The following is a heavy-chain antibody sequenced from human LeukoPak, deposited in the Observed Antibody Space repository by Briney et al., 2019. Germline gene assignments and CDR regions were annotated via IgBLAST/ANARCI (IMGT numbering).Heavy chain of an antibody. CDR2: ISAYNGNT. D-gene: IGHD1-26*01. J-gene: IGHJ3*02. V-gene: IGHV1-18*01. CDR1: GYTFTSYG. CDR3: ARDPGGSYYDAFDI. Sequence: ASVKVSCKASGYTFTSYGISWVRQAPGQGLEWMGWISAYNGNTNYAQKLQGRVTMTTGTSTSTAYMELRSLRSDDTAVYYCARDPGGSYYDAFDIWGQGTMVTVSS.